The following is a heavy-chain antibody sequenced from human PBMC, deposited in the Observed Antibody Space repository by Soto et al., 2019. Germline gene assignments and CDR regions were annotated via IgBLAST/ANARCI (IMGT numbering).Heavy chain of an antibody. D-gene: IGHD6-6*01. CDR3: ARQTSSSSGWFDP. J-gene: IGHJ5*02. Sequence: SETLSLTCAVSGYSISSGYYWGWIRQPPGKGLEWIGSIYHSGSTYYNPSLKSRVTISVDTSKNQFSLKLSSVTAADTAVYYCARQTSSSSGWFDPWGQGTLVTVYS. CDR2: IYHSGST. V-gene: IGHV4-38-2*01. CDR1: GYSISSGYY.